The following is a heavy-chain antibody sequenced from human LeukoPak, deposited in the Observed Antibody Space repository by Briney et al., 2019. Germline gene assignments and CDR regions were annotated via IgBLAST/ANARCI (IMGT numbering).Heavy chain of an antibody. CDR3: ARDPLPILRGGHLEL. V-gene: IGHV3-21*01. J-gene: IGHJ4*02. Sequence: GGSLRLSCAASGFTFSNSAMNWVRQVPGKGLEWVSSIDYDSSHIYYAASVRGRFTISRDNARNSVYLQMNSLRVEDMAVYYCARDPLPILRGGHLELWGQGTLVAVSS. D-gene: IGHD2-21*02. CDR2: IDYDSSHI. CDR1: GFTFSNSA.